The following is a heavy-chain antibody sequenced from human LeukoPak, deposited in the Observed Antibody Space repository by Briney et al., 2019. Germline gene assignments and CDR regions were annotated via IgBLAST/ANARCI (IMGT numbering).Heavy chain of an antibody. J-gene: IGHJ4*02. CDR2: ISSTSSYI. CDR3: AGEGYDFWSVY. Sequence: GGSLRLSCAASGFTFSSYSMNWVRQAPGKGLEWVSSISSTSSYIYYADSVKGRFTISRDNAKNSLYLQMNSLRAEDTAVYYCAGEGYDFWSVYWGQGTLVTVSS. V-gene: IGHV3-21*01. D-gene: IGHD3-3*01. CDR1: GFTFSSYS.